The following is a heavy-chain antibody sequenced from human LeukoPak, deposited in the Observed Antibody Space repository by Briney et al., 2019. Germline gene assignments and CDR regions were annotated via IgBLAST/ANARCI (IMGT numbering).Heavy chain of an antibody. Sequence: ASVKVSCKASGYTFTGYYMHWVRQAPGQGLEWMGRINPNSGGTNYAQKFQGRVTMTRDTSIGTAYMELSRLRSDDTAVYYCAGGYDSRQTLLGYWGQGTLVTVSS. J-gene: IGHJ4*02. V-gene: IGHV1-2*06. CDR1: GYTFTGYY. D-gene: IGHD3-22*01. CDR3: AGGYDSRQTLLGY. CDR2: INPNSGGT.